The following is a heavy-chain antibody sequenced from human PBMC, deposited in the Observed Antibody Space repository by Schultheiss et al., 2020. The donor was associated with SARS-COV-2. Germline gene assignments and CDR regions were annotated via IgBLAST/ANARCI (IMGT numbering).Heavy chain of an antibody. V-gene: IGHV4-34*01. D-gene: IGHD3-3*01. J-gene: IGHJ6*02. Sequence: SETLSLTCAVYGGSFSGYYWSWIRQPPGKGLEWIGEINHSGSTNYNPSLKSRVTISVDTSKNQFSLKLSSVTAADTAVYYCARGFLEWLSPENYYYYGMDVWSQGATVTVSS. CDR2: INHSGST. CDR1: GGSFSGYY. CDR3: ARGFLEWLSPENYYYYGMDV.